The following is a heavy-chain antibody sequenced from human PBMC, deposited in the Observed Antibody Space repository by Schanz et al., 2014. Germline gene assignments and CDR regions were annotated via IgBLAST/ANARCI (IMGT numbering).Heavy chain of an antibody. CDR2: ISTSTNTI. J-gene: IGHJ4*02. Sequence: QVQLVDSGGGLVNPGGSLRLSCAASGFTYSDHHMSWIRQAPGKGLELVSYISTSTNTIYYTDSVKGRFTISRDNAKTSLYLQMNSLTAEDTAVYYCARGRVTGLNCVDYWGQGTLVTVSS. CDR1: GFTYSDHH. CDR3: ARGRVTGLNCVDY. D-gene: IGHD2-21*01. V-gene: IGHV3-11*01.